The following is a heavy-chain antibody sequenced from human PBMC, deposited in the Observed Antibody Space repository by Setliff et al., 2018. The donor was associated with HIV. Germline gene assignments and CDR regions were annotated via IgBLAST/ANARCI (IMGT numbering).Heavy chain of an antibody. Sequence: GGSLRLSCAASEFTFSTYAMSWVRQAPGKGLEWVSVIGSNGGSTYYADSVKGRFTVSRDNSKNTLYLQMNSLRAEDTAVYYCAKDRGPEGAPYSYYGLDVWGQGTTVTVSS. V-gene: IGHV3-23*01. CDR3: AKDRGPEGAPYSYYGLDV. J-gene: IGHJ6*02. CDR2: IGSNGGST. CDR1: EFTFSTYA.